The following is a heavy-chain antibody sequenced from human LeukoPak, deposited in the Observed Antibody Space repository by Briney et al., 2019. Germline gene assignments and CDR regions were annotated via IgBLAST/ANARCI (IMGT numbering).Heavy chain of an antibody. Sequence: GGSLRLSCVASGFTFDDYGISWVRQAPGKGLEWISYISSSSSTIYYADSVKGRFTISRDNAKNSLYLQLNSLRAEDTAVYYCARVLHKRNYDSSDYYGSWGQGTLVTVSS. V-gene: IGHV3-48*01. J-gene: IGHJ5*02. CDR2: ISSSSSTI. CDR1: GFTFDDYG. D-gene: IGHD3-22*01. CDR3: ARVLHKRNYDSSDYYGS.